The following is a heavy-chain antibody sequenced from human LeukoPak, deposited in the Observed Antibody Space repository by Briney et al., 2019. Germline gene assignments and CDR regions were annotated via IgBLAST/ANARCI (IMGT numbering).Heavy chain of an antibody. Sequence: SETLSLTCAVYGGSFSGYYWSWIRQPPGKGLEWIGEINHSGSTNYNPSLKSRVTISVDTSKNQFSLKLSSVTAAATAVYYCARRGGYSRFDYWGQGTLVTVSS. V-gene: IGHV4-34*01. CDR2: INHSGST. CDR3: ARRGGYSRFDY. CDR1: GGSFSGYY. J-gene: IGHJ4*02. D-gene: IGHD4-23*01.